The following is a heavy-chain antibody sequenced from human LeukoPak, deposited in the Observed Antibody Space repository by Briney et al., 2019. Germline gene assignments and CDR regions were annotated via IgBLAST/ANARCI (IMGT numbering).Heavy chain of an antibody. D-gene: IGHD1-26*01. CDR2: IHSSGST. CDR1: GFSTTTYY. CDR3: ARDIREVGESHYFDY. Sequence: SETLSLTCSVSGFSTTTYYWSWTRQSPGNGLEWIGQIHSSGSTTYNPSLKSRVTISVDTSKNQFSLHLSSVTAADTAVYYCARDIREVGESHYFDYWGQGTLVTVTS. J-gene: IGHJ4*02. V-gene: IGHV4-59*01.